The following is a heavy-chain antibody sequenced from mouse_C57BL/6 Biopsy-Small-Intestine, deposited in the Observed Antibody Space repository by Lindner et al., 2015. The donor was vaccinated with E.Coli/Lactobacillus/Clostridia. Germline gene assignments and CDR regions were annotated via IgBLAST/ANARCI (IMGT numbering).Heavy chain of an antibody. CDR2: ILPGSDST. CDR3: ARRFYTMDS. CDR1: DYTFTGYW. Sequence: VQLQESGAEVMRPGASVKFSCKATDYTFTGYWIEWIKQRPGHGLEWVGEILPGSDSTKYNEKFRGEATFTADTSSNTAYMQLSSLTTEDSAIYYCARRFYTMDSWGQGTSVTVSS. V-gene: IGHV1-9*01. J-gene: IGHJ4*01.